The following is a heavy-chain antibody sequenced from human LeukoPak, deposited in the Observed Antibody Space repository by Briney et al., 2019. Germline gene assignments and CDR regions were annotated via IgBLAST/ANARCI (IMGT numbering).Heavy chain of an antibody. CDR3: AKGPGIAAAGPFDY. CDR1: GFTFSSNV. V-gene: IGHV3-23*01. Sequence: GGSLRLSCVASGFTFSSNVLSWVRQAPGKGLEWVSTIIISGGNTYYADSVRGRFTISRDSPTNTVYLQMNSLRAEDTAVYYCAKGPGIAAAGPFDYWGQGTLVTVSS. D-gene: IGHD6-13*01. CDR2: IIISGGNT. J-gene: IGHJ4*02.